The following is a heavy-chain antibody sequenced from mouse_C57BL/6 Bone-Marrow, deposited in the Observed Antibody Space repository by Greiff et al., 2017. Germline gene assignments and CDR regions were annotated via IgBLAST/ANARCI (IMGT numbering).Heavy chain of an antibody. D-gene: IGHD2-3*01. CDR3: ARPLYDMPFAY. J-gene: IGHJ3*01. CDR2: ISSGSSTI. Sequence: EVKLVESGGGLVQPGGSLKLSCAASGFTFSDYGMHWVRQAPEKGLEWVAYISSGSSTIYYADTVKGRFPISRDNAKNTLFLQMTSLRSEDTAMYYCARPLYDMPFAYWGKGTLVTGSA. CDR1: GFTFSDYG. V-gene: IGHV5-17*01.